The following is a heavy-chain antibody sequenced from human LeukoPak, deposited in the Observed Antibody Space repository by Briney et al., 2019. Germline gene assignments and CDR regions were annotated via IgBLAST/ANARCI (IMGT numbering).Heavy chain of an antibody. CDR2: ISYDGSNK. CDR3: AKDQTGQLVWSSPNMDV. CDR1: GFTFSSYA. D-gene: IGHD6-13*01. J-gene: IGHJ6*02. Sequence: PGGSLRLSCAASGFTFSSYAMHWVRQAPGKGLEWVAVISYDGSNKYYADSVKGRFTISRDNSKNTLYLQMNSLRAEDTAVYYCAKDQTGQLVWSSPNMDVWGQGTTVTVSS. V-gene: IGHV3-30-3*01.